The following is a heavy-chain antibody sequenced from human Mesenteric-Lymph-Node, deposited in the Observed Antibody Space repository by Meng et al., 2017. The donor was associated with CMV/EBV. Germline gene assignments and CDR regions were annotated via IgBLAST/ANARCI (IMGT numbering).Heavy chain of an antibody. CDR2: INPHSGGT. CDR3: ARELSSSWFGSDY. J-gene: IGHJ4*02. Sequence: KASGSTFTDYYVHWVRQAPGQGLEWMGRINPHSGGTNYAQKFQGRVTMTRDTSISTAYMDLSSLKSDDTAVYYCARELSSSWFGSDYWGQGTLVTVSS. D-gene: IGHD6-13*01. V-gene: IGHV1-2*06. CDR1: GSTFTDYY.